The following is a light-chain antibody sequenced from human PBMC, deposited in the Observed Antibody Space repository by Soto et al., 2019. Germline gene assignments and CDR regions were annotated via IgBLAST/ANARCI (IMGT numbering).Light chain of an antibody. CDR1: SIDVGGYNY. V-gene: IGLV2-8*01. CDR2: EVN. J-gene: IGLJ1*01. Sequence: QSALTQPPSASGSPGQSVTISCTGTSIDVGGYNYVSWFQQHPGKAPKLIIHEVNQRPSGVPDRFSGSKSGNTASLTVSGLQAEDEGTYYCSSYGGYNNVVXGTGTKVTV. CDR3: SSYGGYNNVV.